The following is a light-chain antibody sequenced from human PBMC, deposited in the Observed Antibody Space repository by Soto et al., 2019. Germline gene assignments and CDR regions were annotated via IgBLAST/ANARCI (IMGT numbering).Light chain of an antibody. V-gene: IGLV2-8*01. CDR2: AAS. Sequence: QSVLTQPPSASGSPGQSVTISCTGTSSDVGGYNYVSWYQQHPGKAPKLMIYAASKRPSGVPDRFSGSESGHTASLPVRGLRAKDQADYYCSSYAGGKKLYVFGTEIK. CDR1: SSDVGGYNY. J-gene: IGLJ1*01. CDR3: SSYAGGKKLYV.